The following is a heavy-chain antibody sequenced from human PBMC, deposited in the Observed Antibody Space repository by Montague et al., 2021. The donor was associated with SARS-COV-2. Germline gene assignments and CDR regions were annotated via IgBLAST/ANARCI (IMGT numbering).Heavy chain of an antibody. D-gene: IGHD6-19*01. V-gene: IGHV4-59*01. J-gene: IGHJ3*02. Sequence: SETLSLTCTVSGGSISSYYWSWIRQPPGKGLEWIGNIYYSGSTNYNPSLKSRVTISVDTSKNQFSLKLSSVTAADTAVYYCARGGGWMGNAFDIWGQGTMVTVSS. CDR2: IYYSGST. CDR3: ARGGGWMGNAFDI. CDR1: GGSISSYY.